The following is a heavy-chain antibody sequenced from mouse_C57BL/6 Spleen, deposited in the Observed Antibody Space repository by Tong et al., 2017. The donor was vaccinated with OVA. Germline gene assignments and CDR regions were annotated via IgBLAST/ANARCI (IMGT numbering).Heavy chain of an antibody. V-gene: IGHV1-15*01. CDR1: GYTFTDYE. CDR3: TRKDYDYDAWFAY. CDR2: IDPETGGT. J-gene: IGHJ3*01. D-gene: IGHD2-4*01. Sequence: VQLQESGAELVRPGASVTLSCKASGYTFTDYEMHWVKQTPVHGLEWIGAIDPETGGTAYNQKFKGKAILTADKSSSTAYMELRSLTSEDSAVYYCTRKDYDYDAWFAYWGQGTLVTVSA.